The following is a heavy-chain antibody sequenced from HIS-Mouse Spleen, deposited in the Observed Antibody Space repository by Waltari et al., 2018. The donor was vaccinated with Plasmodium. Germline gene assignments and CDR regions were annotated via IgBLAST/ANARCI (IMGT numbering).Heavy chain of an antibody. CDR1: GGSFSGYY. CDR3: ARVTSSGVYWYFDL. V-gene: IGHV4-34*01. J-gene: IGHJ2*01. CDR2: INPSGST. D-gene: IGHD3-3*01. Sequence: QVQLQQWGAGLLKPSETLSLTCAVYGGSFSGYYWSWIRQPPGKGLEWIGEINPSGSTNYNPSLQSRVTISVSTSKNQFSLKLSSVTAADTAVYYCARVTSSGVYWYFDLWGRGTLVTVSS.